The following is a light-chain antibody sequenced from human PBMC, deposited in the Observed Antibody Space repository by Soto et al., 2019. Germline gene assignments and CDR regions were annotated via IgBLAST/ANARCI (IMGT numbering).Light chain of an antibody. CDR3: SSYTSSSKIV. Sequence: QSALTQPASVPGSPGQSITLSCTGTSTDVGGYIYVFWYQQYPGNAPRLIIYEVSNRPSGVSDRFSGSKSGNTASLTISGLQTEDESDYYCSSYTSSSKIVFGGGTKVTVL. J-gene: IGLJ2*01. CDR1: STDVGGYIY. CDR2: EVS. V-gene: IGLV2-14*01.